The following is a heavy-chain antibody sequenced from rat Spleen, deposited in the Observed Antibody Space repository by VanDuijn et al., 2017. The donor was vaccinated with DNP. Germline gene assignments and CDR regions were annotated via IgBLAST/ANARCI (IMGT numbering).Heavy chain of an antibody. CDR3: ARRGYGYNWYFDY. J-gene: IGHJ2*01. D-gene: IGHD1-9*01. Sequence: EVQLVESGGDLVQPGRSLKLSCVASGFTFNNYWMTWIRQVPGKGLEWVASISTSGGSPYYRDSVKVRFTVSRDNAKSTLYLQMDSLRSEDTATYYCARRGYGYNWYFDYWGQGVMVTVSS. CDR1: GFTFNNYW. CDR2: ISTSGGSP. V-gene: IGHV5-31*01.